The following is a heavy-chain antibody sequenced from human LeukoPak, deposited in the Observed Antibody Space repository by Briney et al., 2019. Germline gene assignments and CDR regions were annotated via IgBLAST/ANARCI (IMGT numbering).Heavy chain of an antibody. CDR2: IYYSGST. D-gene: IGHD6-13*01. V-gene: IGHV4-59*12. Sequence: SETLSLTCTVSGGSISSYYWSWIRQPPGKGLEWLGYIYYSGSTNYNPSLKSRVTISVDTSKNQFSLKLSSVTAADTAVYYCARGRRIAAANPFDYWGQGTLVTVSS. CDR1: GGSISSYY. CDR3: ARGRRIAAANPFDY. J-gene: IGHJ4*02.